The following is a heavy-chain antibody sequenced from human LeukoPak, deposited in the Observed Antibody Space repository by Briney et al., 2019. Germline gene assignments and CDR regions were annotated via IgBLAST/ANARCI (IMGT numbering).Heavy chain of an antibody. D-gene: IGHD6-13*01. CDR1: GFTVSSNY. V-gene: IGHV3-53*04. CDR2: IYSGGST. Sequence: GGSLRLSCAASGFTVSSNYMSWVRQAPGKGLEWVSVIYSGGSTYYADSVKGRFTTSRHDSKNTLYLQMNSLRAEDTAVYYCARTGYSSSPLTLDYWGQGTLVTVS. CDR3: ARTGYSSSPLTLDY. J-gene: IGHJ4*02.